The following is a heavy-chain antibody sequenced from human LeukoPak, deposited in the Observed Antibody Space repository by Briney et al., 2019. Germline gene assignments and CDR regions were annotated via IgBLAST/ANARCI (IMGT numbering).Heavy chain of an antibody. CDR1: GFTFGDNA. J-gene: IGHJ4*02. V-gene: IGHV3-49*04. Sequence: GGSLRLSCTPSGFTFGDNAMSWVRQAPGKGLEWVGFTRSKAYGGATEYAASVEGRFTISRDDSKSIAYLQMNSLRPEDTAVYYCTRSSTYLDYWGQGTLVTVSS. D-gene: IGHD6-13*01. CDR2: TRSKAYGGAT. CDR3: TRSSTYLDY.